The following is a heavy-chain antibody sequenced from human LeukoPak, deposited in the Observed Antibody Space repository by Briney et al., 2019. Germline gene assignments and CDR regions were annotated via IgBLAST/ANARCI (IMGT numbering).Heavy chain of an antibody. CDR1: GFTFSSYA. J-gene: IGHJ4*02. Sequence: GGSLRLSCAASGFTFSSYAMSWVRQAPGKGLEWVSAISGSGGSTNYADSGKGRFTISRDNSKNTLYLQMNSLRAEDTAVYYCAKDTLGSYYDSSGYYPPVYYFDYWGQGTLVTVSS. CDR2: ISGSGGST. CDR3: AKDTLGSYYDSSGYYPPVYYFDY. D-gene: IGHD3-22*01. V-gene: IGHV3-23*01.